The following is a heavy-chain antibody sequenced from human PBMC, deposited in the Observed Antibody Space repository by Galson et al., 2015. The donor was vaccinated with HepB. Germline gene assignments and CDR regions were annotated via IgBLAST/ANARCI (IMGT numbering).Heavy chain of an antibody. CDR2: IIPILGIA. CDR1: GGTFSSYA. Sequence: SVKVSCKASGGTFSSYAISWVRQAPGQGLEWMGRIIPILGIANYAQKFQGRVTITADKSTSTAYMELSSLRSEDTAVYYCARDPEDSSGYYYYWGQGTLVTVSS. D-gene: IGHD3-22*01. V-gene: IGHV1-69*04. CDR3: ARDPEDSSGYYYY. J-gene: IGHJ4*02.